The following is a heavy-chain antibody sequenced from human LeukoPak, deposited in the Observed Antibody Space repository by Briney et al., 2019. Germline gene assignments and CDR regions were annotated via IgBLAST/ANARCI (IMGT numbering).Heavy chain of an antibody. CDR2: ISAYNGNT. CDR3: AILPDILTGYYRDY. J-gene: IGHJ4*02. Sequence: ASVKVSCKASGYTFTSYGISWVRQAPGQGLEWMGWISAYNGNTNYAQKLQGRVTMTTETSTSTAYMELRSLRSDDTAVYYCAILPDILTGYYRDYWGQGTLVTVSS. V-gene: IGHV1-18*04. CDR1: GYTFTSYG. D-gene: IGHD3-9*01.